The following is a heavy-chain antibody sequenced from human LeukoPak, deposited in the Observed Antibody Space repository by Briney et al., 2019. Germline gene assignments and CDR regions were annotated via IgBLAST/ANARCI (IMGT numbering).Heavy chain of an antibody. CDR3: ARGGSYFDS. CDR2: IYYSGST. D-gene: IGHD1-26*01. CDR1: GGSISNKY. J-gene: IGHJ4*02. Sequence: SETLSLTCTVSGGSISNKYWSWIRQPPGKGLEWIGYIYYSGSTNYNPSLKSRVTISVDTSKNQFSLKLRSVTATDTAVYFCARGGSYFDSWGQGTLVTVSS. V-gene: IGHV4-59*01.